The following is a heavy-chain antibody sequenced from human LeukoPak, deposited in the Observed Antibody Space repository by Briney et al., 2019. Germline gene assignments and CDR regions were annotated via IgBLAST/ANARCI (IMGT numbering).Heavy chain of an antibody. J-gene: IGHJ4*02. CDR2: ISGSGDST. Sequence: GGSLTLSCAASGFTFSSYTLSWVRQTPGKGLEWVSAISGSGDSTYYADSLKGRFTISRDSSKNTLYLQMNSLRAEDAAVYYCARMLRGVSAAFDNWGQGTLVTVSS. V-gene: IGHV3-23*01. CDR3: ARMLRGVSAAFDN. CDR1: GFTFSSYT. D-gene: IGHD3-10*01.